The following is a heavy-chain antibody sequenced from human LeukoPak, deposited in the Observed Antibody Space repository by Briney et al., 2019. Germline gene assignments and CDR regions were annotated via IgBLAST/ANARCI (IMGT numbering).Heavy chain of an antibody. CDR3: AKDPFARYNKGYTFDY. D-gene: IGHD5-24*01. CDR1: GFTFSNYG. J-gene: IGHJ4*02. V-gene: IGHV3-30*18. Sequence: PGGSLRLSCAASGFTFSNYGMHWVRQAPGKGLEWVAVISYDGKNKEYSDSVKGRFTISRDNSKNTVSLEMNSLRGEDTAVYYCAKDPFARYNKGYTFDYWGQGILVSASS. CDR2: ISYDGKNK.